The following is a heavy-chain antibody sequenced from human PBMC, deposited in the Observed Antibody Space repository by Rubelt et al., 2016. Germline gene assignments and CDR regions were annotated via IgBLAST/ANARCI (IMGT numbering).Heavy chain of an antibody. V-gene: IGHV4-59*08. CDR2: CYSRGST. CDR3: ARQTPNVVARHFDY. D-gene: IGHD2-2*01. Sequence: VQLRESGPGLVKPSETLSLTCSVSNDSLISYYWSWIRQPPGKGLEWVGQCYSRGSTNYNPSLKSRAPISLDTAKKQFSLRLGSVTSADTAVYYCARQTPNVVARHFDYWGQGTLVTVSS. CDR1: NDSLISYY. J-gene: IGHJ4*02.